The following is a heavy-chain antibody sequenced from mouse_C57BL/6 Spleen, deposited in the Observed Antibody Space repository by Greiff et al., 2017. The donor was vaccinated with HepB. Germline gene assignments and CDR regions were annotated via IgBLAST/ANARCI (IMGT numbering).Heavy chain of an antibody. Sequence: EVQRVESGEGLVKPGGSLKLSCAASGFTFSSYAMSWVRQTPEKRLEWVAYISSGGDYIYYADTVKGRFTISRDNARNTLYLQMSSLKSEDTAMYYCTRAPYYDGSSYNYAMDYWGQGTSVTVSS. CDR1: GFTFSSYA. CDR2: ISSGGDYI. J-gene: IGHJ4*01. D-gene: IGHD1-1*01. V-gene: IGHV5-9-1*02. CDR3: TRAPYYDGSSYNYAMDY.